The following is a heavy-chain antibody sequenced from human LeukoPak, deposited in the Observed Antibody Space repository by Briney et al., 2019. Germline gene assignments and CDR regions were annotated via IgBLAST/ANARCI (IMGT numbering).Heavy chain of an antibody. J-gene: IGHJ3*02. Sequence: KPSETLSLTCAVYGGSFSGYYWNWIRQPPGKGLEWIGEINHSGSTNYNPSLKSRVTISVDTSKNQFSLKLSSVTAADTAVYYCARDPLLDAFDIWGQGTMVTVSS. CDR2: INHSGST. D-gene: IGHD2-8*02. CDR3: ARDPLLDAFDI. CDR1: GGSFSGYY. V-gene: IGHV4-34*01.